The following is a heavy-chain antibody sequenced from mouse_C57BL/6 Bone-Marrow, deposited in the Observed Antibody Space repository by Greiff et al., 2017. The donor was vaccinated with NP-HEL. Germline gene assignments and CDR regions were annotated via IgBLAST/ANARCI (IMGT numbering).Heavy chain of an antibody. Sequence: EVKLLESGPGMVKPSQSLSLTCTVTGYSITSGYDWHWIRHFPGNKLEWMGYISYSGSTNYNPSLKSRISLTHDTSKNHFFLKLNSVTTEDTATDYCARGDSSGYAFAYWGQGTLVTVSA. CDR2: ISYSGST. V-gene: IGHV3-1*01. CDR1: GYSITSGYD. CDR3: ARGDSSGYAFAY. J-gene: IGHJ3*01. D-gene: IGHD3-2*02.